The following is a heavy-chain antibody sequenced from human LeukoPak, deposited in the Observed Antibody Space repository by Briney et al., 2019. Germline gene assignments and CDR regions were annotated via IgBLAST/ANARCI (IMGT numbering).Heavy chain of an antibody. D-gene: IGHD3-22*01. CDR1: GGSISSYY. V-gene: IGHV4-59*01. CDR2: IYYSGST. Sequence: SETLSLTCTVSGGSISSYYWSWIRQPPGKGLEWLGYIYYSGSTNYNPSLKSRVTISVDTSKNQFSLKLSSVTAADTAVYYCARDRDLDSSAAFDIWGQGTLVTVSS. CDR3: ARDRDLDSSAAFDI. J-gene: IGHJ4*02.